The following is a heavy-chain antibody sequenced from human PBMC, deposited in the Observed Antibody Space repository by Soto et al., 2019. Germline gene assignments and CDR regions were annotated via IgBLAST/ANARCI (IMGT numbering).Heavy chain of an antibody. D-gene: IGHD3-10*01. CDR3: AKDVIRGLYYFDS. CDR1: GDTFSFNT. CDR2: IIPTLGVA. Sequence: QVPLVQSGAEVKKPGSSVKVSCKASGDTFSFNTISWVRQAPGQGLEWMGRIIPTLGVANYAQRFQGRATITADKSTSTAYMELSSLGSEDTAVYYCAKDVIRGLYYFDSWGQGTLVTVSS. J-gene: IGHJ4*02. V-gene: IGHV1-69*08.